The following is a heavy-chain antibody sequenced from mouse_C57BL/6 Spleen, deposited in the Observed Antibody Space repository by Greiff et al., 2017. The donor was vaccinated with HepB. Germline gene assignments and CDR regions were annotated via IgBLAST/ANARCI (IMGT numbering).Heavy chain of an antibody. Sequence: QVQLQQSGAELVKPGASVKLSCKASGYTFTSYWMQWVKQRPGQGLEWIGEIDPSDSYTNYNQKFKGKATLTVDTSSSTAYMQLSILTSEDSAVYYCARSNWEWYFDYWGQGTTLTVSS. J-gene: IGHJ2*01. CDR2: IDPSDSYT. CDR3: ARSNWEWYFDY. CDR1: GYTFTSYW. V-gene: IGHV1-50*01. D-gene: IGHD4-1*01.